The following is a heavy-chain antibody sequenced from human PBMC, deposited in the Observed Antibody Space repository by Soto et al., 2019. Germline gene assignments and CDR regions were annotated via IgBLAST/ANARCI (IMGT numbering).Heavy chain of an antibody. D-gene: IGHD2-15*01. V-gene: IGHV3-23*01. CDR1: GFTFSSYA. CDR3: AKFGGAIVVVVAATDPYYGMDV. Sequence: EVQLLESGGGLVQPGGSLRLSCAASGFTFSSYAMSWVRQAPGKGLEWVSAISGSGGSTYYADSVKGRFTISRDNSKNTLYLQMNSLRAEDTAVYYCAKFGGAIVVVVAATDPYYGMDVWGQGTTVTLSS. CDR2: ISGSGGST. J-gene: IGHJ6*02.